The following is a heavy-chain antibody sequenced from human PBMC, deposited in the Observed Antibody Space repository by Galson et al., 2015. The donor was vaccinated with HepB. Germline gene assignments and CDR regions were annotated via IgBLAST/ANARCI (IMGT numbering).Heavy chain of an antibody. Sequence: QSGAEVKKPGESLKISCKGSGYSFTSYWIGWVRQMPGKGLEWMGIIYPGDSDTSYSPSFQGQVTISADKSISTAYLQWSSLKASDTAMYYCARHHYDFWSGYYGFYYYYMDVWGKGTTVTVSS. D-gene: IGHD3-3*01. CDR2: IYPGDSDT. CDR3: ARHHYDFWSGYYGFYYYYMDV. CDR1: GYSFTSYW. J-gene: IGHJ6*03. V-gene: IGHV5-51*01.